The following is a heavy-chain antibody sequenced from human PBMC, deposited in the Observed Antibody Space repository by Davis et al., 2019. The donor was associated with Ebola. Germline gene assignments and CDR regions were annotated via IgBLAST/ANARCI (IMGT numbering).Heavy chain of an antibody. D-gene: IGHD6-19*01. CDR2: SNIANDNT. Sequence: ASVKVSCKASGYTFTNYPVHWVRQAPGQRLEWMGWSNIANDNTKYLEKFQGRLTITSDTSANTVYMELSSLKSEDTAIYYCARDDTSGWYSLFDYWGQGTLVTVSS. V-gene: IGHV1-3*04. J-gene: IGHJ4*02. CDR3: ARDDTSGWYSLFDY. CDR1: GYTFTNYP.